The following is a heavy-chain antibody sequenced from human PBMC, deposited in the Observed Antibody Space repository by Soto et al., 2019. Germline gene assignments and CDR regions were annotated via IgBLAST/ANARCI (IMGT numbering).Heavy chain of an antibody. V-gene: IGHV4-59*01. D-gene: IGHD3-22*01. J-gene: IGHJ4*02. CDR1: GDSISSYY. Sequence: QVPLQESGPGLVKPSETLSLTCAVSGDSISSYYCMWIRQPPGKGLESIGYLYYGRSANYNPSLKSRVTLSVDPSTNQCALTLSSMTAADTAVYYCALRSMAVVPEYWGQGTLVTVSS. CDR2: LYYGRSA. CDR3: ALRSMAVVPEY.